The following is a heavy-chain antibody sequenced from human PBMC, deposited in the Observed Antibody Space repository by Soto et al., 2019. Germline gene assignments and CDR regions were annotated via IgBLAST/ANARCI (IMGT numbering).Heavy chain of an antibody. CDR3: ARDSRERIAARHNWFDP. V-gene: IGHV3-30-3*01. D-gene: IGHD6-6*01. J-gene: IGHJ5*02. Sequence: GGSLRLSCAASRFTFSSYAMHWVRQAPGKGLEWVAVISYDGTNKYSADSVKGRFTISRDNSKNTLYLQMNSLRAEDTAVYYCARDSRERIAARHNWFDPWGQGT. CDR2: ISYDGTNK. CDR1: RFTFSSYA.